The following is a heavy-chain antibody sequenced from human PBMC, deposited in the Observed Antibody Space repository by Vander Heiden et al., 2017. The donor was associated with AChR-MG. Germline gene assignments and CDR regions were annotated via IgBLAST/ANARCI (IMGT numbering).Heavy chain of an antibody. CDR3: ARVRSIAAAGTYAFDI. J-gene: IGHJ3*02. CDR2: INPSGGST. Sequence: QVQLVQSGAEVKKPGASVKVSCKASGYTFTRDYMHWVRQAPGQGLEWMGIINPSGGSTSYAQKFQGRVTMTRDTSTSTVYMELSSLRSEDTAVYYCARVRSIAAAGTYAFDIWGQGTMVTVS. V-gene: IGHV1-46*01. D-gene: IGHD6-13*01. CDR1: GYTFTRDY.